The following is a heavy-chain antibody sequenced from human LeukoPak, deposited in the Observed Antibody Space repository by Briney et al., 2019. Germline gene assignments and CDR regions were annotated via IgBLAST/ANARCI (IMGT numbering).Heavy chain of an antibody. J-gene: IGHJ4*02. CDR2: FDPEDGET. CDR3: ATVPVTGEIDY. CDR1: GYTLTELS. D-gene: IGHD7-27*01. Sequence: ASVKVSCKVSGYTLTELSMHWVRQSPGKGLEWMVGFDPEDGETIYAQKFQGRVNMTEDTCTAPAYMELSSLRSEDTDVYYCATVPVTGEIDYWGQGTLVTVSS. V-gene: IGHV1-24*01.